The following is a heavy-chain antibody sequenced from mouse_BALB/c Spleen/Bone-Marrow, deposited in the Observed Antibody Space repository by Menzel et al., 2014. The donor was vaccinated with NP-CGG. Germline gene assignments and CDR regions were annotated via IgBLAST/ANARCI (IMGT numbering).Heavy chain of an antibody. CDR1: GFNIKDTY. CDR3: ARYYYGSSYFDY. J-gene: IGHJ2*01. D-gene: IGHD1-1*01. V-gene: IGHV14-3*02. CDR2: IDPANGNT. Sequence: EVQLQESGAELVRPGALVKLSCKASGFNIKDTYMHWVKQRPEQGLEWIGRIDPANGNTKYDPKFQGKATITADTSSNTAYLQLSSLTSEDTAVYYCARYYYGSSYFDYWGQGTTLTVSS.